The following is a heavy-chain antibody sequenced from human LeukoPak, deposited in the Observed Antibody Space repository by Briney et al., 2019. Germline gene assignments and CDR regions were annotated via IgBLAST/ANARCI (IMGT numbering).Heavy chain of an antibody. J-gene: IGHJ3*02. D-gene: IGHD3-10*01. CDR2: ISANNGNT. CDR3: ARGRSMVRGVIRAFDM. V-gene: IGHV1-18*01. CDR1: GYSFTNYG. Sequence: GASVKVSCKASGYSFTNYGINWVRQAPGQGLEWMGWISANNGNTNYAQKLQGRVTMTTDTSTSTAYMELRSLRSDDTAVYYCARGRSMVRGVIRAFDMGGQGTRVRVSS.